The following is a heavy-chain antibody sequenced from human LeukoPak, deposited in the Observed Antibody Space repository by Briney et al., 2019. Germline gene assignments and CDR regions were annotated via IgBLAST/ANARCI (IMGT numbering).Heavy chain of an antibody. D-gene: IGHD3-22*01. Sequence: GGSLRLSCAASGFTFSNAWMSWVRQAPGKGLEWVGRIKSKTDGGTTDYAAPVKGRFTISRDDSKNTLYLQMNSLKAEDTAVYYCTNFTLTKGGFDYWGQGTLVTVSS. V-gene: IGHV3-15*01. CDR3: TNFTLTKGGFDY. CDR1: GFTFSNAW. J-gene: IGHJ4*02. CDR2: IKSKTDGGTT.